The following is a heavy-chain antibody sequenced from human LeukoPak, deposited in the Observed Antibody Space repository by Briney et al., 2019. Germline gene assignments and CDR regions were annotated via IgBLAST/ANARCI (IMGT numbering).Heavy chain of an antibody. J-gene: IGHJ4*02. CDR1: GFAFSSYW. Sequence: GGSLRLSCTASGFAFSSYWMSWVRQAPGQGLEWVANIKQDGSEKYYVDSVKGRFTVSRDNAKNSLYLQMNSLRDEDTAVYYCAKDGDDDSIPTFDYWGQGNLVTVSS. CDR3: AKDGDDDSIPTFDY. V-gene: IGHV3-7*03. D-gene: IGHD4-17*01. CDR2: IKQDGSEK.